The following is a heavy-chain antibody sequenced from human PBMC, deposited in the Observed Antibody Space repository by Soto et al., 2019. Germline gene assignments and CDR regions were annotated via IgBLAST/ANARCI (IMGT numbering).Heavy chain of an antibody. V-gene: IGHV3-53*01. CDR2: IYSGGST. CDR1: GFTVSSNY. CDR3: ARAPILTHYYYGMDV. Sequence: GGSLRLSCAASGFTVSSNYMSWVRQDPGKGLEWVSVIYSGGSTYYADSVKGRFTISRDNSKNTLYLQMNSLRAEDTAVYYCARAPILTHYYYGMDVWGQGTTVTVS. D-gene: IGHD3-9*01. J-gene: IGHJ6*02.